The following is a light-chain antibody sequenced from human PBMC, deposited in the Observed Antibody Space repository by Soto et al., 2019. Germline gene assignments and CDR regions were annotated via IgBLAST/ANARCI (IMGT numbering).Light chain of an antibody. Sequence: QSALAQPASVSGPPGQSITISCTGTSSDIGRYNLVSWYQQYPGKAPKLVIYDVTKRPSGVSDRFSASKSGNTASLTISGLQAEDEADYYCCSHAGRGSVLFGGGTQLTVL. V-gene: IGLV2-23*02. CDR1: SSDIGRYNL. CDR2: DVT. CDR3: CSHAGRGSVL. J-gene: IGLJ2*01.